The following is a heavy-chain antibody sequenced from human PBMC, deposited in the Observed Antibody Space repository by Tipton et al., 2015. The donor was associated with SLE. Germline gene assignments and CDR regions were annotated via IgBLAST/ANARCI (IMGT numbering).Heavy chain of an antibody. CDR3: ARSGVSGVDD. V-gene: IGHV3-74*01. Sequence: GSLRLSCTASGFTFSTYWMHWVRQAPGKGLVWVSRVNNDRSGTIYADSVKGRFTISRDNAKNTLYLQMNSLRVEDTAVYYCARSGVSGVDDWGQGTLVTVSS. CDR1: GFTFSTYW. CDR2: VNNDRSGT. D-gene: IGHD6-19*01. J-gene: IGHJ4*02.